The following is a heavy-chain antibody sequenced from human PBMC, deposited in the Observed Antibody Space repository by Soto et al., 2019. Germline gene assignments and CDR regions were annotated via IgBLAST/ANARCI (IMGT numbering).Heavy chain of an antibody. Sequence: EVQLVESGGDLVQPGRSLRLACTASGFKFDDYAMHWVRQAPGKGLEWVSGISWKSGSMNYADSVEGRITISKENAKNSLYLQMNSLSSEDTALYYCAKDIYDILTGYSRGDGLDLWGHGTMVTVSS. J-gene: IGHJ3*01. CDR3: AKDIYDILTGYSRGDGLDL. D-gene: IGHD3-9*01. CDR1: GFKFDDYA. V-gene: IGHV3-9*01. CDR2: ISWKSGSM.